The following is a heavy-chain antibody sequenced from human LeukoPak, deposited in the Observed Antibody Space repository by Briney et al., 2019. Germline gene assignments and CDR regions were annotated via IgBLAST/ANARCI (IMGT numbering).Heavy chain of an antibody. Sequence: SETLSLTCAVSGYSISSGYYWGWIRQPPVKGLEWVGSIYHSGSTYYNPSLKSRVTISVDTSKNQFSLKLSSVTAADTAVYYCARHSKQQLAILSKWFDPWGQGTLVTVSS. V-gene: IGHV4-38-2*01. CDR3: ARHSKQQLAILSKWFDP. CDR2: IYHSGST. D-gene: IGHD6-13*01. CDR1: GYSISSGYY. J-gene: IGHJ5*02.